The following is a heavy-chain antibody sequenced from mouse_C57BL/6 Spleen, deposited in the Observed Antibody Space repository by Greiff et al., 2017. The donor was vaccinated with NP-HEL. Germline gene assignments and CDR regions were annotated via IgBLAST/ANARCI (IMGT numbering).Heavy chain of an antibody. CDR3: ARSGPYYGSSSWFAY. CDR2: IDPNSGGT. Sequence: QVQLQQPGAELVKPGASVKLSCKASGYTFTSYWMHWVKQRPGRGLEWIGRIDPNSGGTKYNEKFKSKATLTVDKPSSTAYMQLISLTSEDSAVYYCARSGPYYGSSSWFAYWGQGTLVTVSA. CDR1: GYTFTSYW. J-gene: IGHJ3*01. V-gene: IGHV1-72*01. D-gene: IGHD1-1*01.